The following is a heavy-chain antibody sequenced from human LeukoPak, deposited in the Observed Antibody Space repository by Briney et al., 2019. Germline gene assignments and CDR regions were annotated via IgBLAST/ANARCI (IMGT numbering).Heavy chain of an antibody. J-gene: IGHJ4*02. D-gene: IGHD5-12*01. CDR1: GFTFSSSG. V-gene: IGHV3-23*01. CDR3: VGGRGWLPDY. Sequence: GGSLRLSCAASGFTFSSSGMGWVRQAPGKGLECVSPITGSGGSTSYTDSVKGRFTISRDNAKNSMYLQMNSLRDEDTGVYYCVGGRGWLPDYWGQGTLVTVSS. CDR2: ITGSGGST.